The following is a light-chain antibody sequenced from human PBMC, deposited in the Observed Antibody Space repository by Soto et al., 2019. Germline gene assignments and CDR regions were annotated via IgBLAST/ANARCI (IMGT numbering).Light chain of an antibody. CDR2: GAS. V-gene: IGKV3-20*01. CDR1: QSVSSSY. J-gene: IGKJ1*01. Sequence: NELTQSPGTLALSPGEGATHSCRASQSVSSSYLAWYQQKPGQAPRLLIYGASSRATGIPDRFSGSGFGTDFTLTISRLEPEDFAVYYCQQYGSSPRTFGQGTKVDIK. CDR3: QQYGSSPRT.